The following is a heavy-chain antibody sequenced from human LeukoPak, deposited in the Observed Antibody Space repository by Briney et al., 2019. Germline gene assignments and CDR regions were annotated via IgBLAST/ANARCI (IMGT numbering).Heavy chain of an antibody. CDR1: GGSISSSSYS. V-gene: IGHV4-39*07. Sequence: SETLSLTCTVSGGSISSSSYSWGWIRQPPGKGLEWIGSIYYSGSTYYNPSLKSRVTISVDTSKNQFSLKLSSVTAADTAVYYCARAPYYYDSSGYYRPGWFDPWGQGTLVTVSS. CDR2: IYYSGST. J-gene: IGHJ5*02. CDR3: ARAPYYYDSSGYYRPGWFDP. D-gene: IGHD3-22*01.